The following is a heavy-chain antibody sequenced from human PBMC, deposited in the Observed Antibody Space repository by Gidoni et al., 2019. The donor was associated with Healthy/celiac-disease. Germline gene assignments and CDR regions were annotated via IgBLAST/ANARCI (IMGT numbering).Heavy chain of an antibody. J-gene: IGHJ6*02. Sequence: EVQLVQSGAEVKKPGESLKISCRGSGYSFTSYWIGWVRQMPGKGREWMGIIYPGASDTRYSPSFQGQVTISADKSISTAYLQWSSLKASDTAMYYCARRGVVADYYYGMDVWGQGTTVTVSS. CDR2: IYPGASDT. D-gene: IGHD2-15*01. CDR1: GYSFTSYW. V-gene: IGHV5-51*01. CDR3: ARRGVVADYYYGMDV.